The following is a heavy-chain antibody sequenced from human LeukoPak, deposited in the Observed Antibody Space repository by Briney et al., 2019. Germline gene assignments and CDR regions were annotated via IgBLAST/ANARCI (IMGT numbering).Heavy chain of an antibody. CDR3: ASQRRRGSPLIRDYYYYMDV. CDR2: IIPIFGTA. Sequence: SVKVSCKASGGTFSSYAISWVRQAPGQGLEWMGGIIPIFGTANCAQKFQGRVTITADESTSTAYMELSSLRSEDTAVYYCASQRRRGSPLIRDYYYYMDVWGKGTTVTVSS. CDR1: GGTFSSYA. V-gene: IGHV1-69*13. J-gene: IGHJ6*03. D-gene: IGHD1-1*01.